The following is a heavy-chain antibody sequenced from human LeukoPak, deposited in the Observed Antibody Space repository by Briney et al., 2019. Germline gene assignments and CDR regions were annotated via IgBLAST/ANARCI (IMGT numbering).Heavy chain of an antibody. D-gene: IGHD6-25*01. J-gene: IGHJ4*02. Sequence: GRTLRISCAAPQFPFSSHAKHWDRQNPRKWLASVAVISYDGSNKYYADSVKGRFTISRDNSKNTPYLQMNSLRAEDTAVYYCARDLGIAALDYWGQGTLVTVSS. V-gene: IGHV3-30*01. CDR3: ARDLGIAALDY. CDR2: ISYDGSNK. CDR1: QFPFSSHA.